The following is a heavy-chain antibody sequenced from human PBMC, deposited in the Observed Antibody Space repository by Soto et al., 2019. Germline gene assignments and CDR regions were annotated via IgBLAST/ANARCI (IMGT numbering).Heavy chain of an antibody. V-gene: IGHV3-74*01. CDR1: GFAFSSYW. CDR2: ISSDGRNA. Sequence: EVQLVESGGGLVQPGGSLRLSCAASGFAFSSYWMHWVRQVPGKGPVWVSRISSDGRNATYADSVKGPFTISRDNAKNTLHLQMNGLTDEDTAVYYCIKASTVAGVGGYRWGQGTLVTVSS. J-gene: IGHJ4*02. D-gene: IGHD6-19*01. CDR3: IKASTVAGVGGYR.